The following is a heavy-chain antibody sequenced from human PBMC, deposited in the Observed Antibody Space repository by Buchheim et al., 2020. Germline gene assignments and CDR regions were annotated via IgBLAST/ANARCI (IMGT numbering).Heavy chain of an antibody. CDR3: AKDGSQRPFDY. CDR1: GLTVSTYA. CDR2: ISDSGGHT. Sequence: EVQLLESGGGLVQPGGSLRLSCAASGLTVSTYAMKWFRQAPGKGPEWVSRISDSGGHTYYAESVKGRFTISRDNPRKTLHLQMNSLRAEDTAVYYCAKDGSQRPFDYWGQGTL. J-gene: IGHJ4*02. D-gene: IGHD3-10*01. V-gene: IGHV3-23*01.